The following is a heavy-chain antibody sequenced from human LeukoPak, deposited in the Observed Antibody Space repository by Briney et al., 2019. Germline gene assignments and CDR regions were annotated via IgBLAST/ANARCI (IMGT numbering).Heavy chain of an antibody. Sequence: PGVSLTLPCAASGFPFSSYGMIWPRQATGKGLEWVSGITASGGSTAYADSGKGRFTISKDNSRNTLYLQMNSLRAGDTALYYCAKGTSGPDVWGKGTTVTVSS. CDR2: ITASGGST. V-gene: IGHV3-23*01. CDR1: GFPFSSYG. D-gene: IGHD6-19*01. CDR3: AKGTSGPDV. J-gene: IGHJ6*04.